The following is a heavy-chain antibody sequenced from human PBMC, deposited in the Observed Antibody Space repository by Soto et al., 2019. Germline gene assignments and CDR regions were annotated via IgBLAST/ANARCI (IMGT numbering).Heavy chain of an antibody. J-gene: IGHJ6*02. V-gene: IGHV3-74*01. CDR2: INSDGSST. Sequence: GGSLRLSCAASGFTFSSYWMHWVRQAPGKGLVWVSRINSDGSSTSYADSVKVRFTISRDNVKNTLYLQMNSLRAEDTAVYNCARGNRMDCCGGSCYRGDFTYYYYGMDIWGQGTTVTVSS. CDR3: ARGNRMDCCGGSCYRGDFTYYYYGMDI. D-gene: IGHD2-15*01. CDR1: GFTFSSYW.